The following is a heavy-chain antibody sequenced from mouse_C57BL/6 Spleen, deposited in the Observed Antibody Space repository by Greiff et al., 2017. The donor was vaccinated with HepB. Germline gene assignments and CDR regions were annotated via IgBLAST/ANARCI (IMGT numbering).Heavy chain of an antibody. J-gene: IGHJ4*01. V-gene: IGHV1-9*01. Sequence: QVQLQQSGAELMKPGASVKLSCKATGYTFTGYWIEWVKQRPGHGLEWIGEILPGSGSTNYNEKFKGKATFTADTSSNTAYMQLSSLTTEDSAIYYCASRGLYDGYYVVFLDYWGQGTSVTVSS. CDR2: ILPGSGST. CDR1: GYTFTGYW. CDR3: ASRGLYDGYYVVFLDY. D-gene: IGHD2-3*01.